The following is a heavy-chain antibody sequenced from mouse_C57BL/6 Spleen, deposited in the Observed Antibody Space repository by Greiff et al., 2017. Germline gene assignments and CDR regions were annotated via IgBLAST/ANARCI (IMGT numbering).Heavy chain of an antibody. V-gene: IGHV1-55*01. CDR2: IYPGSGST. CDR1: GYTFTSYW. D-gene: IGHD1-1*01. J-gene: IGHJ2*01. Sequence: QVQLQQPGAELVKPGASVKMSCKASGYTFTSYWITWVKQRPGQGLEWIGDIYPGSGSTNYNEKFKSKATLTVDTSSSTAYMQLSSLTSEDSAVYYCARSADYYGSSPYFDYWGQGTTLTVSS. CDR3: ARSADYYGSSPYFDY.